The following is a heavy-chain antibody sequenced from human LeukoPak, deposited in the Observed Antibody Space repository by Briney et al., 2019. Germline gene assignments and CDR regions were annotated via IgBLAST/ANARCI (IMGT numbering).Heavy chain of an antibody. CDR2: IRSDGGKK. CDR3: ARKRAYCSSTRCASPSDLDC. D-gene: IGHD2-2*01. Sequence: GGSLRLSCATSGFTFTTYGIHWVRQAPGKGLEWVAFIRSDGGKKYYADSVKGRFTISRDNSKNTLYLQMNSLRSEDTAVYYCARKRAYCSSTRCASPSDLDCWGQGTLVTVSA. V-gene: IGHV3-30*02. CDR1: GFTFTTYG. J-gene: IGHJ4*02.